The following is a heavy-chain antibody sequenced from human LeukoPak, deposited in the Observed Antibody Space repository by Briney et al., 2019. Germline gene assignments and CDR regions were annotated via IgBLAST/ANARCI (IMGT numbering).Heavy chain of an antibody. CDR2: INHSGST. V-gene: IGHV4-34*01. J-gene: IGHJ4*02. Sequence: SETLSLTCAVYGGSFSGYYWSWIRQPPGKGLEWSGEINHSGSTKYNPSLKSRVTISVDTSKNQFSLKLSSVTAADTAVYYCARKDIVVVVAAPGATFDYWGQGTLVTVSS. D-gene: IGHD2-15*01. CDR3: ARKDIVVVVAAPGATFDY. CDR1: GGSFSGYY.